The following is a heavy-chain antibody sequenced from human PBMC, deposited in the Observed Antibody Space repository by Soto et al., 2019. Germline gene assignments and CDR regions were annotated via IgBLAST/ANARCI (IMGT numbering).Heavy chain of an antibody. V-gene: IGHV4-59*01. J-gene: IGHJ2*01. CDR2: IYYSGST. D-gene: IGHD6-19*01. CDR1: GGSISSYY. CDR3: ARDRGIAVAGTRYWYFDL. Sequence: QVQLQESGPGLVKPSETLSLTCTVSGGSISSYYWSWIRQPPGKGLEWIGYIYYSGSTKYNPALKRRVTITVDTSKNQFSLKLSSVPAADTAVYYCARDRGIAVAGTRYWYFDLWGRGTLVTVSS.